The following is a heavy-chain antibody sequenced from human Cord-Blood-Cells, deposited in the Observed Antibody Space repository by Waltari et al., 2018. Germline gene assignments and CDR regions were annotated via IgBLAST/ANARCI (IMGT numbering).Heavy chain of an antibody. CDR2: INPNSGGT. Sequence: QVQLVQSGAEVKKPGASVKVSCKASGYTFTGYYMHWVRPAPGQGLEWMGWINPNSGGTNYAQKFQGWVTMTRDTSISTAYMELSRLRSDDTAVYYCARGSPGTTGLYYYYGMDVWGQGTTVTVSS. D-gene: IGHD1-7*01. CDR3: ARGSPGTTGLYYYYGMDV. CDR1: GYTFTGYY. V-gene: IGHV1-2*04. J-gene: IGHJ6*02.